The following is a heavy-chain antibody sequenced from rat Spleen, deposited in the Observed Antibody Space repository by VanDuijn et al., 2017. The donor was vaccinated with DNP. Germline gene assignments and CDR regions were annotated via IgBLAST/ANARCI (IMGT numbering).Heavy chain of an antibody. Sequence: EVQLVESGGDLVQPGRSLKVSCVVSGFTFNNYWMFWIRQAPGKGLEWVASINPDGGTTHYSDSVRGRFTISRDNVKSILYLQMDSLRSEDTATYYCARAYNNYSTWFPYWGQGTLVTVSS. V-gene: IGHV5-31*01. J-gene: IGHJ3*01. CDR2: INPDGGTT. CDR1: GFTFNNYW. D-gene: IGHD1-10*01. CDR3: ARAYNNYSTWFPY.